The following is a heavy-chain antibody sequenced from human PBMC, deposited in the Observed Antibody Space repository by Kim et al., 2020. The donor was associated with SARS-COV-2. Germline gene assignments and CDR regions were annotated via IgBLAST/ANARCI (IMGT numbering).Heavy chain of an antibody. D-gene: IGHD3-10*01. CDR3: ATRRWFYYVS. CDR1: GFTFSTYA. V-gene: IGHV3-23*05. J-gene: IGHJ4*02. Sequence: GGSLRLSCAASGFTFSTYAMSWVRQAPGKGLEWVSTVHTSDTVTYYADSVKGRFTVSRDNSKNTLYLQMNSLRAEDTAIYYCATRRWFYYVSWGQETLVT. CDR2: VHTSDTVT.